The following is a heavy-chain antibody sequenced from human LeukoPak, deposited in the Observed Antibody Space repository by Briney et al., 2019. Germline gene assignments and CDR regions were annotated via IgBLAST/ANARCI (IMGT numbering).Heavy chain of an antibody. Sequence: ASVKVSCKASGYTFTGYYMHWVRQAPGQGLEWMGWINPNSGGTNYAQKFQGRVTMTRDTSISTAYMELSRLRSDDTAVYYCARXRAVGGAQNNPLFYWGQGALVTVSS. J-gene: IGHJ4*02. CDR2: INPNSGGT. CDR3: ARXRAVGGAQNNPLFY. V-gene: IGHV1-2*02. D-gene: IGHD3-16*01. CDR1: GYTFTGYY.